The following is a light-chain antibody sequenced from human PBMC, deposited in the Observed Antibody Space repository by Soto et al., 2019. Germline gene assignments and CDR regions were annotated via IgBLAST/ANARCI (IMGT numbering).Light chain of an antibody. V-gene: IGKV2-29*02. CDR3: MHAIELPHT. CDR2: EAS. CDR1: RSLLHSDEKTH. J-gene: IGKJ2*01. Sequence: EIVMTQTPLTLSATPGQPASISCKSSRSLLHSDEKTHLYWYLQRPGQATQLLIYEASNRFSGVRDRFSGSGSGTDFTLNISRVDPEDVGTYYCMHAIELPHTFGQGTKLEIK.